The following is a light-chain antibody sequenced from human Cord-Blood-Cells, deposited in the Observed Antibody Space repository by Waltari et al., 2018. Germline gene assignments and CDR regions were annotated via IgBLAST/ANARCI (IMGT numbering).Light chain of an antibody. CDR1: STNIGSRYD. V-gene: IGLV1-40*01. CDR3: RSYDSSLSCYV. CDR2: GNS. J-gene: IGLJ1*01. Sequence: SELTPTPSVSRAPGQRVTISCTRSSTNIGSRYDENMNQQLPGTAPKLLIYGNSNRPSGVLDRFSGSKSGTSASLSITWLQAEDKADYYCRSYDSSLSCYVFGTGTKVTVL.